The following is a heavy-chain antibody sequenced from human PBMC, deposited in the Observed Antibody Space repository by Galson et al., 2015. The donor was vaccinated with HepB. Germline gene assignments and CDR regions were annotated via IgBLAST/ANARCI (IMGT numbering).Heavy chain of an antibody. Sequence: SVKVSCKASGGTFSSYAISWVRQAPGQGLEWMGRIIPILGIANYAQKFQGRVTITADKSTSTAYMELSSLRSEDTAVYYCARDLGTTYGSGSYPVDYWGQGTLVTVSS. CDR2: IIPILGIA. V-gene: IGHV1-69*04. CDR3: ARDLGTTYGSGSYPVDY. CDR1: GGTFSSYA. D-gene: IGHD3-10*01. J-gene: IGHJ4*02.